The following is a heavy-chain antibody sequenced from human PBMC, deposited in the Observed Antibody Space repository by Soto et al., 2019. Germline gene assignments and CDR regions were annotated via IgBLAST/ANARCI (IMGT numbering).Heavy chain of an antibody. D-gene: IGHD6-6*01. Sequence: PSETLSLTCAVYGGSFSCYYWSWIRQPPGKGLEWIGEINHSGSTNYNPSLKSRVTISVDTSKNQFSLKLSSVTAADTAVYYCASYEYRSSLYGMDVWGQGTTVTVSS. V-gene: IGHV4-34*01. CDR3: ASYEYRSSLYGMDV. CDR1: GGSFSCYY. CDR2: INHSGST. J-gene: IGHJ6*02.